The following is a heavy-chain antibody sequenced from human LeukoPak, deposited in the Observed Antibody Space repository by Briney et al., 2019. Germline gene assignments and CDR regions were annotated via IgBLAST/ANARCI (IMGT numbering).Heavy chain of an antibody. CDR3: AGHYVGYGVLEY. V-gene: IGHV4-59*08. D-gene: IGHD3-3*01. CDR2: IYYTGIT. CDR1: GGSIISYY. J-gene: IGHJ4*01. Sequence: SETLSLTCSVSGGSIISYYWSWIRQSPVKGLEWIGYIYYTGITNYNPSLKSRVTISVDTSKNQFSLKLTSVTAADTAVYYCAGHYVGYGVLEYWGHGSLVTVSS.